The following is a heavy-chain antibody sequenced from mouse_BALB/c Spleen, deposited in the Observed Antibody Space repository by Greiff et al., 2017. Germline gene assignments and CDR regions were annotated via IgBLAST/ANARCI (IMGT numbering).Heavy chain of an antibody. Sequence: QVQLKESGPGLVAPSQSLSITCTVSGFSLSRYSVHWVRQPPGKGLEWLGMIWGGGSTDYNSALKSRLSISKDNSKSQVFLKMNSLQTDDTAMYYCARNWNDGSSSARFAYWGQGTLVTVSA. CDR1: GFSLSRYS. J-gene: IGHJ3*01. D-gene: IGHD1-1*01. CDR2: IWGGGST. V-gene: IGHV2-6-4*01. CDR3: ARNWNDGSSSARFAY.